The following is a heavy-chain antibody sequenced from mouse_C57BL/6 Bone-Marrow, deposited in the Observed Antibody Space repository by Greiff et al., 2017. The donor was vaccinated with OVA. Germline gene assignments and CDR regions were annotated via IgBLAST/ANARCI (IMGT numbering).Heavy chain of an antibody. CDR1: GFTFSDYG. V-gene: IGHV5-17*01. CDR3: AGGYDYDPVYYFDY. D-gene: IGHD2-4*01. CDR2: ISSGSSTI. J-gene: IGHJ2*01. Sequence: EVKLMESGGGLVKPGGSLKLSCAASGFTFSDYGMHWVRQAPEKGLEWVAYISSGSSTIYYADPVKGRFTISRDKAKNTLFLQMTSLRSEDTAMYYCAGGYDYDPVYYFDYWGQGTTLTVSS.